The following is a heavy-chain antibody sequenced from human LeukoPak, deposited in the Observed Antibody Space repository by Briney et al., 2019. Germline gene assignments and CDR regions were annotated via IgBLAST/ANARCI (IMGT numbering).Heavy chain of an antibody. J-gene: IGHJ4*02. CDR2: TSSSSSSI. V-gene: IGHV3-21*01. D-gene: IGHD3-22*01. Sequence: AGGSLRLSCGASGFTFSSYSMNWVRQAPGKGLEWVSSTSSSSSSIYYAESVKGRFTISRDNAKNSLYLQMNSLRAEDTAVYYCARPGVYYDSSGYGYWGQGTLVTVSS. CDR1: GFTFSSYS. CDR3: ARPGVYYDSSGYGY.